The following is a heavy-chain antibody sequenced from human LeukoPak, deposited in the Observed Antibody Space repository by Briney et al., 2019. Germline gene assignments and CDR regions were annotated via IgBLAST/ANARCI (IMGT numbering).Heavy chain of an antibody. CDR2: IYSGGST. Sequence: PGGSLRLSCAASGFTVSSNYMSWVRQAPGEGLEWVAVIYSGGSTYYADSVKGRFTISRDNSKNTLYLQMNSLRAEDTAVYYCARARGYCSGGSCYSDYYYGMDVWGQGTTVTVSS. CDR1: GFTVSSNY. V-gene: IGHV3-66*01. CDR3: ARARGYCSGGSCYSDYYYGMDV. D-gene: IGHD2-15*01. J-gene: IGHJ6*02.